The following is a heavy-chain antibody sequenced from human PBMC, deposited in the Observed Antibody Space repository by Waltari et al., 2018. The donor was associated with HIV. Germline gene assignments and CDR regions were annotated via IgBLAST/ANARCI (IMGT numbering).Heavy chain of an antibody. J-gene: IGHJ4*02. Sequence: QVQLQESGPGLVKPSETLSLTCAVSGYSISSGYYWGWIRQPPGKGLEWIGSIYHSGSTYYNPSLKSRVTISVDTSKNQFSLKLSSVTAADTAVYYCARDLLEYSSSWYSTPEDYFDYWGQGTLVTVSS. CDR2: IYHSGST. D-gene: IGHD6-13*01. V-gene: IGHV4-38-2*02. CDR1: GYSISSGYY. CDR3: ARDLLEYSSSWYSTPEDYFDY.